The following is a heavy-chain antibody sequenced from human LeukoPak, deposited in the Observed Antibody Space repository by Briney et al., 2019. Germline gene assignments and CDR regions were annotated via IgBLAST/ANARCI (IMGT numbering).Heavy chain of an antibody. D-gene: IGHD3-3*01. Sequence: PGGSLRLTCTASGFTFGDYAMSWFHQAPGKGLEWVGFIRSKAYGGTTEYAASVKGRFTISRDDSKSIAYLQMNSLRAEDTAVYYCAKSPTDEAIFGVVIIDPFDYWGQGTLVTVSS. CDR3: AKSPTDEAIFGVVIIDPFDY. V-gene: IGHV3-49*03. J-gene: IGHJ4*02. CDR2: IRSKAYGGTT. CDR1: GFTFGDYA.